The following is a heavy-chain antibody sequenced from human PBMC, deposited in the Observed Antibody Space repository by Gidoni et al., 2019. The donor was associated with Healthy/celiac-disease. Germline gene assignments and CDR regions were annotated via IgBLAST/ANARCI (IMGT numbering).Heavy chain of an antibody. D-gene: IGHD6-13*01. J-gene: IGHJ6*02. CDR2: IYYSGST. Sequence: QVQLQESGPVLVKPSQTLSLTCTVSGGSIISGRYSWSWLRQHPGKGLEWIGYIYYSGSTYYNPSLKSRVTISVDTSKNQFSLKLSSVTAADTAVYYCASASIAAAGYYYYYGMDVWGQGTTVTVSS. CDR3: ASASIAAAGYYYYYGMDV. V-gene: IGHV4-31*03. CDR1: GGSIISGRYS.